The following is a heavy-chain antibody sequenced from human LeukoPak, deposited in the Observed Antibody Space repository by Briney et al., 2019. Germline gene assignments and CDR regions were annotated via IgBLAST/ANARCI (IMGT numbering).Heavy chain of an antibody. CDR1: GFTFDDYG. CDR3: ARGYDILTGWEPQVDY. Sequence: PGGSLRLSCAASGFTFDDYGMSWVRQAPGKGLEWVSSISSSSSYIYYADSVKGRFTISRDNAKNSLYLQMNSLRAEDTAVYYCARGYDILTGWEPQVDYWGQGTLVTVSS. J-gene: IGHJ4*02. D-gene: IGHD3-9*01. CDR2: ISSSSSYI. V-gene: IGHV3-21*01.